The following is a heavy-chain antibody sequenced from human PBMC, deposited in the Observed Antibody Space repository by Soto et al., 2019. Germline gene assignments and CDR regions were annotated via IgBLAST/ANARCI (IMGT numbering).Heavy chain of an antibody. CDR2: IYYGGST. J-gene: IGHJ4*02. V-gene: IGHV4-39*01. CDR1: VGSISSSIYY. Sequence: SETLSLTSTVSVGSISSSIYYLGWILQPPGTGLEWIVSIYYGGSTDYTPSLKVRVNISVDTSKNQFSLNLTSVTPADTALYYRARDSSGWNYYFDYWGQGTLVTVSS. CDR3: ARDSSGWNYYFDY. D-gene: IGHD6-19*01.